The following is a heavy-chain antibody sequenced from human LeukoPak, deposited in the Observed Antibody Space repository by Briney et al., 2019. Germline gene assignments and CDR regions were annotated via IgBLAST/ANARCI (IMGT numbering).Heavy chain of an antibody. J-gene: IGHJ4*02. V-gene: IGHV4-4*07. CDR3: ARAIYGDYGLGY. CDR2: IFTSGST. Sequence: PSETLSLTCSFSGGSISIYYWSWIRQPAGKGLEWIGRIFTSGSTNYNPSLKNRVTMSIDTSKTEFSLKLSSVTAADTAVYFCARAIYGDYGLGYWGQGTLVTVSS. CDR1: GGSISIYY. D-gene: IGHD2-21*01.